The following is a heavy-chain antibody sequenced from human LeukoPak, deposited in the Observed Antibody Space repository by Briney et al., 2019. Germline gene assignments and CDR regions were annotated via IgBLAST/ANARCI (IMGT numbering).Heavy chain of an antibody. D-gene: IGHD5-24*01. CDR1: GYTFTNYY. Sequence: EASVKVSCKASGYTFTNYYMHWVRQAPGHGLEWMGIINPSGGSTSYAQKFQGRVTMTRDTSTSTVYMELSSLRSGDTAVYYCARDVEMATITGGPSEYWGQGTLVTVSS. CDR2: INPSGGST. CDR3: ARDVEMATITGGPSEY. J-gene: IGHJ4*02. V-gene: IGHV1-46*01.